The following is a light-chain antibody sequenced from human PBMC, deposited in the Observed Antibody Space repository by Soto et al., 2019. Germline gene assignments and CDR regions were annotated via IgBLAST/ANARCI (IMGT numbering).Light chain of an antibody. CDR1: QSVSNY. CDR2: GAS. J-gene: IGKJ2*01. V-gene: IGKV3-11*01. CDR3: QHRGEWPRT. Sequence: EIVLTQSPATLSLSPGERATLSCRASQSVSNYLAWYQQKPGQAPRLLIYGASNRATGIPARFTGSGSGTDFTLTISSLEPEDFAVYYCQHRGEWPRTFGQGTNLEIK.